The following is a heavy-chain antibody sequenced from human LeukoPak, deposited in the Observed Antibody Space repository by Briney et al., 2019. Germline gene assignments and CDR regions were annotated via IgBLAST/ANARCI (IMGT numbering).Heavy chain of an antibody. V-gene: IGHV3-15*01. CDR3: AKSGRPFMITFGGVPPGY. D-gene: IGHD3-16*01. CDR2: IKSKTDGETT. J-gene: IGHJ4*02. Sequence: GGSLRLSCAASGFTFSDAWVNWVRQTPGKGLEWVGRIKSKTDGETTDYADSVKGRFTISRDNSKNTLYLQMNSLRAEDTAVYYCAKSGRPFMITFGGVPPGYWGQGTLVTVSS. CDR1: GFTFSDAW.